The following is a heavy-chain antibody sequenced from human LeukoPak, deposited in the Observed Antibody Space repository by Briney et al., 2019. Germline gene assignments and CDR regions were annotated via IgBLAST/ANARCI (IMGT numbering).Heavy chain of an antibody. V-gene: IGHV3-21*01. Sequence: GGSLRLSCAASGFTFSTYNMIWVRQAPRKGLEWVSSMSGSSDHIYYADSVKGRFTISRDDAKNSLYLQMKSLRVEDTAVYYCAGHKTMAVGFGYWGQGTLVTVSS. J-gene: IGHJ4*02. CDR1: GFTFSTYN. D-gene: IGHD4/OR15-4a*01. CDR3: AGHKTMAVGFGY. CDR2: MSGSSDHI.